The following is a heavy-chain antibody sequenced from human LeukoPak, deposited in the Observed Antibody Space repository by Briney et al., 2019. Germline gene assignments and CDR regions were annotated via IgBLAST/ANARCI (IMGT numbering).Heavy chain of an antibody. CDR2: VWYDGSNK. J-gene: IGHJ4*02. Sequence: GGYLRLSCAASGFSISNFGFHWVRPAPGKGLEWVAVVWYDGSNKYYGDSVKGRFSISKDNSKDTIHLQMDSLRGDDTAVYYCARDQWFGGSKTVLDYWGQGTLVTVSS. CDR3: ARDQWFGGSKTVLDY. D-gene: IGHD5-24*01. V-gene: IGHV3-33*01. CDR1: GFSISNFG.